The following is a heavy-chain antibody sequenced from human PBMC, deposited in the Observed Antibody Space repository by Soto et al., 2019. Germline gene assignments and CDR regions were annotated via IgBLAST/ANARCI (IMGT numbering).Heavy chain of an antibody. V-gene: IGHV3-48*01. J-gene: IGHJ3*01. CDR1: GSTFRNYG. D-gene: IGHD3-22*01. CDR2: IGLGSSTK. CDR3: ARDQLYYNDISGRPLNAFDV. Sequence: GSLRLSCAASGSTFRNYGMNWVRQAPGKGLEWVSYIGLGSSTKYYADSVEGRFTISRDNAKNSLYLQMNSLRAEDTAVYYCARDQLYYNDISGRPLNAFDVWGQGTMVTVSS.